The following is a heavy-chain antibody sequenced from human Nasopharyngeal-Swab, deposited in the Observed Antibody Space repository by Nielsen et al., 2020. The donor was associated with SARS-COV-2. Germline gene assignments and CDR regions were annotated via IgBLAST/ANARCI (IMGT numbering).Heavy chain of an antibody. J-gene: IGHJ4*02. CDR3: ARGVRGDISGWHFDY. Sequence: ESLKISCAASGFTFSAFNMNWVRQAPGEGLEWVAYINNGSCTKLYRDSVRGRFIISRDDAKSSMYLQMSNLRDEDTALYYCARGVRGDISGWHFDYWGQGTLVTVSS. V-gene: IGHV3-48*02. CDR1: GFTFSAFN. CDR2: INNGSCTK. D-gene: IGHD6-19*01.